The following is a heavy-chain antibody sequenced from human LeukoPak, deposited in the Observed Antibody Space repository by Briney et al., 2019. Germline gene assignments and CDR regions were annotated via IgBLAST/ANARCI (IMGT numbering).Heavy chain of an antibody. CDR3: ATTTIFDAFDI. CDR1: GYSISSGYY. D-gene: IGHD5-12*01. J-gene: IGHJ3*02. V-gene: IGHV4-38-2*02. Sequence: SETLSLTCTVSGYSISSGYYWGWIRQPPGKGLEWIGSIYHSGSTYYNPSLKSRVTISVDTSKNQFSLKLSSVTAADTAVYYCATTTIFDAFDIWGQGTMVTVSS. CDR2: IYHSGST.